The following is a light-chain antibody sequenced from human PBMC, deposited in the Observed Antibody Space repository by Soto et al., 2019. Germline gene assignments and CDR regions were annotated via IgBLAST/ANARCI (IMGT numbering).Light chain of an antibody. CDR1: QSISSW. CDR3: QQYNSYLLT. V-gene: IGKV1-5*01. J-gene: IGKJ4*01. CDR2: DAS. Sequence: DIQMTQSPSTLSASVGDRVTITCRASQSISSWLAWYQQKLGKAPKLLIYDASSLESGVPSRFSGSGSGTEFTLTISSRQHDDVATYYCQQYNSYLLTFGGGTKVEIK.